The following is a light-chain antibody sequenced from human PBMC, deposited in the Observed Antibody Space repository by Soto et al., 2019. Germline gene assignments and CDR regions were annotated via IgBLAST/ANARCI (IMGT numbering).Light chain of an antibody. Sequence: IVLTRSPATLSVSPGERATLSCRASQSVSSLLAWYQQKPRQAPRLLIYDTSTRATGIPARFSGSGSGTDFTLTISSLQSEDFAIYYCQQYNIWPYTFGQGTKLEIK. J-gene: IGKJ2*01. CDR2: DTS. CDR3: QQYNIWPYT. CDR1: QSVSSL. V-gene: IGKV3-15*01.